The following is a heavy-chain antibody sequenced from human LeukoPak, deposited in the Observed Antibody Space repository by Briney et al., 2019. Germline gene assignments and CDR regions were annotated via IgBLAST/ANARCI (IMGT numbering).Heavy chain of an antibody. J-gene: IGHJ3*02. V-gene: IGHV5-51*01. CDR1: ENRFTNSW. D-gene: IGHD2-8*01. Sequence: GESLKISCKVSENRFTNSWIGWVRQMPGNGLEWMGIIHPGDSDTRYSPSFEGQVTISADKSIRTAYLQWSSLKASDTATYYCARRGVQPADAFDIWGQGTMVTVSS. CDR2: IHPGDSDT. CDR3: ARRGVQPADAFDI.